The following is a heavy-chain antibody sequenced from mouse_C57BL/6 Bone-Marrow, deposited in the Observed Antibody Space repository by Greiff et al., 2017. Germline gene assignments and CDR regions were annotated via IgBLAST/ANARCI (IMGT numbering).Heavy chain of an antibody. V-gene: IGHV1-64*01. Sequence: VPLQESGAELVKPGASVKLSCKASGYTFTSYWMHWVKQRPGQGLEWIGMIHPNSGSTNYNEKFKSKATLTVDKSSSTAYMQLSSLTSEDSAVYYCARRPYGSSYVGAMDYWGQGTSVTVSS. CDR3: ARRPYGSSYVGAMDY. J-gene: IGHJ4*01. D-gene: IGHD1-1*01. CDR1: GYTFTSYW. CDR2: IHPNSGST.